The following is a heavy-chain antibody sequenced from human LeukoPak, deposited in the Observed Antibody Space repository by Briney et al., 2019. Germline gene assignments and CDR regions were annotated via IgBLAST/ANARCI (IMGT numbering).Heavy chain of an antibody. J-gene: IGHJ4*02. CDR3: ARGYCSSPSCYYFDY. Sequence: ASVKVSCKASGGTFSSYAISWVRQAPGQGLEWMGGIIPIFGTANYAQKFQGRVTITADESTSTAYMELSSLRSEDTAVYYCARGYCSSPSCYYFDYWGQGTLVTVSS. CDR1: GGTFSSYA. CDR2: IIPIFGTA. D-gene: IGHD2-2*01. V-gene: IGHV1-69*13.